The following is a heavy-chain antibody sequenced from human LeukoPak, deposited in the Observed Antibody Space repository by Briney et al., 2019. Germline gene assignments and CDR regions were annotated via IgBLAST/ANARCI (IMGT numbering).Heavy chain of an antibody. J-gene: IGHJ4*02. V-gene: IGHV3-23*01. Sequence: GGSLRLSCAASGFTFSSYAMSWVRQAPGKGLEWVSAISGSGGSTYYADSVEGRFTISRDNSKNTLYLQMNSLRAEDTAVYYCAKVLSEISRTFGYWGQGTLVTVSS. CDR3: AKVLSEISRTFGY. CDR1: GFTFSSYA. D-gene: IGHD2/OR15-2a*01. CDR2: ISGSGGST.